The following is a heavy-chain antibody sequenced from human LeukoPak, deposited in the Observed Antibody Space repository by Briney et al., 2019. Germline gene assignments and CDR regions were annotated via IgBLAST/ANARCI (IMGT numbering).Heavy chain of an antibody. V-gene: IGHV3-7*01. CDR3: ARDAGWGYYDL. J-gene: IGHJ4*02. CDR1: GFTFSTSW. D-gene: IGHD1-26*01. CDR2: IDIHGSGK. Sequence: GGSLRLSCVASGFTFSTSWVTWVRQAPGKGLEWVANIDIHGSGKYYVDSVQGRFAISRDSASNSVFLQMDSLRAEDTSVYYCARDAGWGYYDLWGQGTPVTVSS.